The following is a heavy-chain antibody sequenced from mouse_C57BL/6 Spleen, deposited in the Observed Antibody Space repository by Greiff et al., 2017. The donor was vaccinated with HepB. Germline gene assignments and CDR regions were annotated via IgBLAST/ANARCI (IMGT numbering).Heavy chain of an antibody. Sequence: VKLMESGPGLVQPSQSLSITCTVSGFSLTSYGVHWVRQSPGKGLEWLGVIWSGGSTDYNAAFISRLSISKDNSKSQVFFKMNSLQADDTAIYYCARNGDDYDGDAMDYWGQGTSVTVSS. CDR1: GFSLTSYG. CDR3: ARNGDDYDGDAMDY. CDR2: IWSGGST. D-gene: IGHD2-4*01. J-gene: IGHJ4*01. V-gene: IGHV2-2*01.